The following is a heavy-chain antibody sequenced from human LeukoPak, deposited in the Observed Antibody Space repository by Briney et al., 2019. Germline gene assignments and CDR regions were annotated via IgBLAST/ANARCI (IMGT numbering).Heavy chain of an antibody. D-gene: IGHD4-11*01. Sequence: PSETLSLTCAAYGGSFSGYYWSWIRQPPGKGLEWIGEINHGGSTNYNPSLKSRVTISVDTSKNQFSLKLSSVTAADTAVYYCARVSSQKHSYWGQGTLVTVSS. J-gene: IGHJ4*02. CDR2: INHGGST. CDR1: GGSFSGYY. V-gene: IGHV4-34*01. CDR3: ARVSSQKHSY.